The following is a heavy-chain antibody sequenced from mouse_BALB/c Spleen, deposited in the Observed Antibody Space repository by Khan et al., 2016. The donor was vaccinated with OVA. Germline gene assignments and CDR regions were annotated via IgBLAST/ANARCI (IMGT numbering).Heavy chain of an antibody. CDR2: IDPENGNT. Sequence: VQLQQSGAEVVKPGALVKLSCKASGFNVNDYYMHWVKQRPEKGLEWIGGIDPENGNTIYDPKFQGKASITADTYSNTAYLQLSSLTSEDTAVYDCARTGYYGWFPYWGQGTLVIVSS. V-gene: IGHV14-1*02. CDR1: GFNVNDYY. D-gene: IGHD3-1*01. J-gene: IGHJ3*01. CDR3: ARTGYYGWFPY.